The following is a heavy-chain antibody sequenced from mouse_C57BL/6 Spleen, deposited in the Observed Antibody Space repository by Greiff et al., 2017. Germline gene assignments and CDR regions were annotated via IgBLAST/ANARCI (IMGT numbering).Heavy chain of an antibody. Sequence: QVQLQQPGAELVMPGASVKLSCKASGYTFTSYWMHWVKQRPGQGLEWIGEIDPSDSSTNYNQKFKGKSTLTVDKSSSTAYMQLSSLTSEDSAVYYGARRESNYFDYWGQVTTLTVSS. V-gene: IGHV1-69*01. D-gene: IGHD5-1*01. CDR1: GYTFTSYW. J-gene: IGHJ2*01. CDR3: ARRESNYFDY. CDR2: IDPSDSST.